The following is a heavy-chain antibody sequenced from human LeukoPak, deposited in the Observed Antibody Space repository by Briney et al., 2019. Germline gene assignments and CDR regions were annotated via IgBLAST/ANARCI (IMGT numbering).Heavy chain of an antibody. D-gene: IGHD3-3*01. CDR1: GYTFTSYD. CDR3: ARGSLYDFWSGNNWFDP. CDR2: MNPNSGNT. Sequence: ASMKVSCKASGYTFTSYDINWVRQATGQGLEWMGWMNPNSGNTGYAQKFQGRVTMTRNTSISTAYMELSSLRSEDTAVYYCARGSLYDFWSGNNWFDPWGQGTLVTVSS. V-gene: IGHV1-8*01. J-gene: IGHJ5*02.